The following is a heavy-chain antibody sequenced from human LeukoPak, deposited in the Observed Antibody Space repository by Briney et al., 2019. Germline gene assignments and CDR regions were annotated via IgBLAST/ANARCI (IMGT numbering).Heavy chain of an antibody. CDR2: TYYTGNS. J-gene: IGHJ4*02. D-gene: IGHD1-1*01. CDR1: GGSVSSDNYY. CDR3: ARGYHLPKTAEVGTTALFDY. V-gene: IGHV4-61*01. Sequence: PSETLSLTCTVSGGSVSSDNYYWTWIRQPPGKGLEWIGCTYYTGNSNYNPSLKSRVTISLDTSKNQFSLKLSSVTAADTAVYYCARGYHLPKTAEVGTTALFDYWGQGTLVTVSS.